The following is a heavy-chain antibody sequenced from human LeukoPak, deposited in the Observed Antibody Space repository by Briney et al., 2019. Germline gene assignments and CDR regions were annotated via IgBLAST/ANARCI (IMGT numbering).Heavy chain of an antibody. Sequence: GGSLRLSCAASGFTFSSYEMNWVRQAPGKGLEWVSYISSSGSTIYYADSVKGRFTISRDNAKNSLYLQMNSLRAEDTAVYYCARMYSSSWYDLYYYYYMDVWGKGTTVTISS. CDR1: GFTFSSYE. CDR2: ISSSGSTI. J-gene: IGHJ6*03. D-gene: IGHD6-13*01. CDR3: ARMYSSSWYDLYYYYYMDV. V-gene: IGHV3-48*03.